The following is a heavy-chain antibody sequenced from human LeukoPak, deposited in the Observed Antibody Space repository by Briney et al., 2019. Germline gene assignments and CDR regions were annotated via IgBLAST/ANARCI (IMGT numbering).Heavy chain of an antibody. CDR2: IDTSGNT. CDR1: GGSISSYY. D-gene: IGHD6-13*01. Sequence: PSETLSLTCTVSGGSISSYYWSWIRQPAGKGLEWIGRIDTSGNTNYKPSLKSRVTMSVDTSKNQFSLKLSSVTAADTAVYYCASPYNSRWYELCYWGQGTLVTVSS. J-gene: IGHJ4*02. CDR3: ASPYNSRWYELCY. V-gene: IGHV4-4*07.